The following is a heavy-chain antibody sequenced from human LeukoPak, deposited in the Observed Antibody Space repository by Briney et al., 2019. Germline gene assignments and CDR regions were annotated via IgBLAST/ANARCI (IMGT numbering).Heavy chain of an antibody. CDR3: ARLYSNYGAY. V-gene: IGHV4-39*01. D-gene: IGHD4-11*01. CDR2: IYYGGST. J-gene: IGHJ4*02. CDR1: GGSISSSNYY. Sequence: SETLSLNCTVSGGSISSSNYYWGWIRQPPGKGLEWIGSIYYGGSTYYNPSLKSRVTISVDTSKNQFSLELSSVTAADTAVYYCARLYSNYGAYWGQGTLVTVSS.